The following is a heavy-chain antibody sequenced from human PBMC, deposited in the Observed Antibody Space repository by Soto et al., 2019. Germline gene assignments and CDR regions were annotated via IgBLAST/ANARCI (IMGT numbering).Heavy chain of an antibody. V-gene: IGHV1-18*01. CDR3: ARSWVTGKGGIDV. CDR1: DYTFTSYG. Sequence: ASVKVSCKASDYTFTSYGISWVRQAPGQGLEWMGWISAFTGNTKYAQKVQGRVTMTTDTSTNTAYLDLWTLISDDTAVYYCARSWVTGKGGIDVWGQGTTVTVSS. D-gene: IGHD3-16*01. J-gene: IGHJ6*02. CDR2: ISAFTGNT.